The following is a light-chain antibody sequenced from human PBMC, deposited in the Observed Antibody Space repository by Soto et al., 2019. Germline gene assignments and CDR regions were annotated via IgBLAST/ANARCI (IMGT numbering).Light chain of an antibody. V-gene: IGKV1-5*01. CDR3: HRTFGTPLFT. CDR2: DVS. Sequence: DIQMTQSPSTLSASVGGRVTITCRASQSFSRWLAWYQQKPGKPPKLLVYDVSRLETGVPSRFSGSDSGTEFTLTISRLQPEDVAIYYCHRTFGTPLFTFGPGTTVDV. J-gene: IGKJ3*01. CDR1: QSFSRW.